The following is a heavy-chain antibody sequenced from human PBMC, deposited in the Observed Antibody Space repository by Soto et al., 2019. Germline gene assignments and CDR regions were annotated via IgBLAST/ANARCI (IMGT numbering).Heavy chain of an antibody. J-gene: IGHJ5*02. Sequence: WASVKVSCKASGGTFSSYAISWVRQAPGQGLEWMGGIIPIFGTANYAQKFQGRVTITADKSTSTAYMELSSLRSEDTAVYYCARDAIVVVPAAISRNWFDPWGQGTLVTVSS. D-gene: IGHD2-2*01. CDR1: GGTFSSYA. V-gene: IGHV1-69*06. CDR2: IIPIFGTA. CDR3: ARDAIVVVPAAISRNWFDP.